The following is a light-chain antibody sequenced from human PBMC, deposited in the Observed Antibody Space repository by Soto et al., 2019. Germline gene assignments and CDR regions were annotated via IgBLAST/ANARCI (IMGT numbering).Light chain of an antibody. J-gene: IGKJ1*01. Sequence: EILMTQSPATLSVYPGERATLSSRASQSVDSNLAWYQQKPGQAPRLLIYGASTRATGISARFSGSGSGTEFTLTISSLQSEDFGVYYCQQYNNRWTVGQGTKVDI. CDR2: GAS. CDR3: QQYNNRWT. V-gene: IGKV3-15*01. CDR1: QSVDSN.